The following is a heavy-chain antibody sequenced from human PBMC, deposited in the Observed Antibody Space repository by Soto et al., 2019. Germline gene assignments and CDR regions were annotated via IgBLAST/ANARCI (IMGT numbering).Heavy chain of an antibody. CDR3: AKGVYGGRGYYYYNMDV. V-gene: IGHV3-23*01. CDR2: ISGGGGTT. Sequence: EVQLLESGGGLVQPGGSLRLSCAASGFTFSSYAMNWVRQAPGKGLEWVSGISGGGGTTYSADSLKGRFTISRDNSQNTLYLQMNSLRAEDTAVYYCAKGVYGGRGYYYYNMDVWGQGTTVTVSS. J-gene: IGHJ6*02. CDR1: GFTFSSYA. D-gene: IGHD3-3*01.